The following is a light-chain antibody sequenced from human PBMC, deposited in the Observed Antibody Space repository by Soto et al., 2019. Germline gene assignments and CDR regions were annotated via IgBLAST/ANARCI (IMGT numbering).Light chain of an antibody. V-gene: IGKV3-15*01. CDR1: QGVSSN. CDR3: QQYDIWPPT. CDR2: GAS. Sequence: EIVVTQSPATLSVSPGERATLSCRASQGVSSNLAWYQQKPGQAPRLLISGASTRATGIPARFSVSGSGTEFTLTISSLQSEDLAVYFCQQYDIWPPTFGQGTKVDIK. J-gene: IGKJ1*01.